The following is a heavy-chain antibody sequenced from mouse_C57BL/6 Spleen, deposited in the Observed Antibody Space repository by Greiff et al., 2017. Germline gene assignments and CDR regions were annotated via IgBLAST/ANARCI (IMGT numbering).Heavy chain of an antibody. D-gene: IGHD1-1*02. Sequence: VQLQQSGAELVRPGASVKLSCKASGYTFTDYYINWVKQRPGQGLEWIARIYPGSGNTYYNEKIKGKATLTAEKSSSTAYMQLSSLTSEDSAVYFCARDLWPRAYFDYWGQGTTLTVSS. V-gene: IGHV1-76*01. J-gene: IGHJ2*01. CDR2: IYPGSGNT. CDR3: ARDLWPRAYFDY. CDR1: GYTFTDYY.